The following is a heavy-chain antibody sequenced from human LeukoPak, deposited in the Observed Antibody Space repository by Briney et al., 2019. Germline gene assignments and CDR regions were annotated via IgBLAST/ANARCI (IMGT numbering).Heavy chain of an antibody. J-gene: IGHJ6*02. CDR3: ARRAYCGGDCTRAYYSYFAMDV. V-gene: IGHV5-51*01. CDR1: GYSFSNYW. Sequence: GESLKISCQGSGYSFSNYWIAWVRQMPGKGLEWMGIIYPGDSHTSYSPSFQGQVTISADKSITTAYLQWSSLKASDTAVYYCARRAYCGGDCTRAYYSYFAMDVWGQGTTVTVSS. D-gene: IGHD2-21*02. CDR2: IYPGDSHT.